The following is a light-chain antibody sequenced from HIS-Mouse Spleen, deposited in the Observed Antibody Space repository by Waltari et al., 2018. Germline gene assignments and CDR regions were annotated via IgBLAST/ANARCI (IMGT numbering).Light chain of an antibody. V-gene: IGLV1-47*01. J-gene: IGLJ3*02. CDR3: AAWDDSLSGWV. Sequence: QSVLTQPPSASGTPGQRVTISCSGSSSNIGSNYVYWYQQLPGTAPKLLIYRNNRRPSGVLDRFSGSESGTSASLAISGLRSEDEADYYCAAWDDSLSGWVFGGGTKLTVL. CDR2: RNN. CDR1: SSNIGSNY.